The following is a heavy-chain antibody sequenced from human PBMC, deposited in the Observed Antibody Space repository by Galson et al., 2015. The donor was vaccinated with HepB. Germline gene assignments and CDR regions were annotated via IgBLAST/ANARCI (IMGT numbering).Heavy chain of an antibody. J-gene: IGHJ4*02. CDR3: AREKVFGVVTIFDY. V-gene: IGHV3-53*01. D-gene: IGHD3-3*01. Sequence: SLRLSCAASGFTVSSNYMSWVRQAPGKGLEWVSVIYSGGSTYYADSVKGRFTISRDNSKNTLYLQMNSLRAEDTAVYYCAREKVFGVVTIFDYWGQGTLVTVSS. CDR2: IYSGGST. CDR1: GFTVSSNY.